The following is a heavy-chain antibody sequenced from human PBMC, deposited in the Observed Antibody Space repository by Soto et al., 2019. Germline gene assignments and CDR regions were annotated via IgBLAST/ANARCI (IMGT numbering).Heavy chain of an antibody. CDR2: INTGNGNT. J-gene: IGHJ4*02. V-gene: IGHV1-3*04. CDR3: ATLCGGACFTDY. D-gene: IGHD2-21*02. CDR1: GYTFTSYT. Sequence: QVQLVQSGAEVKKPGASVKVSCRASGYTFTSYTMHWVRQAPGQRLEWMGWINTGNGNTKYSQKFQGRVTITRDTPASTAYMELNSLRSEDTAVYYCATLCGGACFTDYWGQGTLVTVSS.